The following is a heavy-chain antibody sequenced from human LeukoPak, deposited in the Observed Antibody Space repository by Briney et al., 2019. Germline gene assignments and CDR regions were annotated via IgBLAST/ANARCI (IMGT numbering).Heavy chain of an antibody. D-gene: IGHD5-18*01. CDR2: INPNSGGT. CDR1: GYTFTGYY. CDR3: ARRNKQLWLDY. Sequence: ASVKVSCKASGYTFTGYYMHWVRHAPGQRLEWMGWINPNSGGTNYAQKFQGRVTMTRDTSISTAYMELSRLRADDTAVYYCARRNKQLWLDYWGQGTLVTVSS. V-gene: IGHV1-2*02. J-gene: IGHJ4*02.